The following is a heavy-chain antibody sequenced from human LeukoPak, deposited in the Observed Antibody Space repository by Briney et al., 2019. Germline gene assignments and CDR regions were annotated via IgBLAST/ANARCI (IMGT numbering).Heavy chain of an antibody. CDR1: GGSISSSSYY. D-gene: IGHD3-3*01. Sequence: SETLSLTCTVSGGSISSSSYYWGWIRQPPGKGLEWIGSIYYSGSTYCNPSLKSRVTISVDTSKNQFSLKLSSVTAADTAVYYCARHPSPFGVVISGFDPWGQGTLVTVSS. J-gene: IGHJ5*02. CDR2: IYYSGST. CDR3: ARHPSPFGVVISGFDP. V-gene: IGHV4-39*01.